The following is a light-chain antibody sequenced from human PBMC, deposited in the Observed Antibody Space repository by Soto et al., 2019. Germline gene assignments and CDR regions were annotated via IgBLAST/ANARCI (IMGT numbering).Light chain of an antibody. CDR3: QQYGSSPRT. Sequence: EIVLTQSPGTPSLSPGERATLSCRASQSVSNNYLAWYQQKPGQAPRLLIYGTSNRATGIPDRFSGSGSGTDFSLTISSLEPGDLAVYYCQQYGSSPRTFGQGTKVDIK. V-gene: IGKV3-20*01. CDR2: GTS. CDR1: QSVSNNY. J-gene: IGKJ1*01.